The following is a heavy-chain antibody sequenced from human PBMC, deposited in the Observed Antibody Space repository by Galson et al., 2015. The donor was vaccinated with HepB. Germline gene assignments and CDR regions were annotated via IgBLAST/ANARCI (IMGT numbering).Heavy chain of an antibody. D-gene: IGHD6-13*01. J-gene: IGHJ6*02. CDR1: GFTVSSNY. V-gene: IGHV3-66*01. CDR3: ARDLLAAAGTSSYYYGMDV. Sequence: SLRLSCAASGFTVSSNYMSWVRQAPGKGLEWVSVIYSGGSTYYADSVKGRFTISRDNSKNTLYLQMNSLRAEDTAVYYCARDLLAAAGTSSYYYGMDVWGQGTTVAASS. CDR2: IYSGGST.